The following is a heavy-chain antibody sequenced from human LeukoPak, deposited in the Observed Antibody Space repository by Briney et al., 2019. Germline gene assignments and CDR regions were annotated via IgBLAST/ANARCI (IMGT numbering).Heavy chain of an antibody. Sequence: SSETLSLTCAVYGGSFSGYYWSWIRQPPGKGLEWIGEINHSGSTNYNPSLKSRVTISVDTSKNPFSLKLSSVTAADTAVYYCARGRGDIVVVPAAIRREAKSFHTKGKPRGASPQNWFDHWGQGTLVTVSS. D-gene: IGHD2-2*02. CDR1: GGSFSGYY. CDR2: INHSGST. CDR3: ARGRGDIVVVPAAIRREAKSFHTKGKPRGASPQNWFDH. V-gene: IGHV4-34*01. J-gene: IGHJ5*02.